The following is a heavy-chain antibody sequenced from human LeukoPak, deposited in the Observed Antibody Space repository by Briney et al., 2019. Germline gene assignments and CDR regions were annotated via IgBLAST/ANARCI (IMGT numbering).Heavy chain of an antibody. CDR1: GGSISSYY. Sequence: SETLSLTCTVSGGSISSYYWSWIRQPPGKGLEWIGYIYYSGSTNYNPSLKSRVTISVDTSKNQFSLKLSSVTAADTAVYYCARVRVTIFGVVIMKLGGWFDPWGQGTLVTVSS. CDR2: IYYSGST. D-gene: IGHD3-3*01. V-gene: IGHV4-59*01. CDR3: ARVRVTIFGVVIMKLGGWFDP. J-gene: IGHJ5*02.